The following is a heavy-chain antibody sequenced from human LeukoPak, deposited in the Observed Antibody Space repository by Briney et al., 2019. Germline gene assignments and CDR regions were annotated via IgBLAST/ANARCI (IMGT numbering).Heavy chain of an antibody. V-gene: IGHV3-49*01. J-gene: IGHJ3*02. CDR3: ARALQISGHAFDM. CDR1: GFTFGNYP. CDR2: IRNAAYGQTT. D-gene: IGHD2-15*01. Sequence: PGGSLRLSCTTSGFTFGNYPMSWFRLAPGKGLEWIAFIRNAAYGQTTEYTASVKGRFTVSRDDSESIAYLQMDSLQTEDTALYYCARALQISGHAFDMWGRGTKVTVSS.